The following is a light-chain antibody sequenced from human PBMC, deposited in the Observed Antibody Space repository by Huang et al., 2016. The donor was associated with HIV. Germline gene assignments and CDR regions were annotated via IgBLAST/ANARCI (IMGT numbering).Light chain of an antibody. Sequence: DMVMTQSLGTLSVSPGERATLSCRASQSVKKNLAWYQQKPGQAPRLLIFGVSTRDSGVPARFSGNGSETEFTLTITSVQSEDSAVYYCQQYNNWPPYDFGQGTKLEIK. CDR1: QSVKKN. V-gene: IGKV3-15*01. CDR3: QQYNNWPPYD. CDR2: GVS. J-gene: IGKJ2*01.